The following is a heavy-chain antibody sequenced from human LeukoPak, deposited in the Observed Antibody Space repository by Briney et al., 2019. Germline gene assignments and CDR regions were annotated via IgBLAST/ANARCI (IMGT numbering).Heavy chain of an antibody. CDR3: ARDRGRNIAVAGTNFDY. V-gene: IGHV1-18*01. CDR2: ISAYNGNT. J-gene: IGHJ4*02. CDR1: GYTFTSYG. D-gene: IGHD6-19*01. Sequence: GASVKVSCKASGYTFTSYGISWVRQAPGQGLEWMGWISAYNGNTNYAQKLQGRVTMTTDTSTSTAYMELRSLRSDDTAVYYCARDRGRNIAVAGTNFDYWGQGTLVTVSS.